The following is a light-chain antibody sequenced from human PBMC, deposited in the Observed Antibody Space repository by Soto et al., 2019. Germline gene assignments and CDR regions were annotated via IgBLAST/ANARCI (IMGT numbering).Light chain of an antibody. Sequence: EIVLTQSPATLSLSPVEGATLSCRATRSVSSYLAWYQQKPGQAPRLLIYDASSRPTDIPARFSGSGSGTDFTLTISSLEPEDFALYYCQQRSNWPITFGQGTRLEI. CDR1: RSVSSY. V-gene: IGKV3-11*01. CDR2: DAS. J-gene: IGKJ5*01. CDR3: QQRSNWPIT.